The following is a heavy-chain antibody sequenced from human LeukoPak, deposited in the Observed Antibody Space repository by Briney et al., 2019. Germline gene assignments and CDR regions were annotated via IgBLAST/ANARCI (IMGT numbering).Heavy chain of an antibody. J-gene: IGHJ3*02. CDR1: GFSLSTSGVG. V-gene: IGHV2-5*01. Sequence: SGPTLVNPTQTLTLTCTFSGFSLSTSGVGVGWIRQPPGKALEWLALIYWNDDKRYSLSLKSRLTITKDTSKNQVVLTMTNMDPVDTATYYCAHRNEYSSSQDAFDIWGQGTMVTVSS. D-gene: IGHD6-6*01. CDR2: IYWNDDK. CDR3: AHRNEYSSSQDAFDI.